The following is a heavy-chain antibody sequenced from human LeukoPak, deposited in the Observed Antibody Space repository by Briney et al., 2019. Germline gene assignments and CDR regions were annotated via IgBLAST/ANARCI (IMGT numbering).Heavy chain of an antibody. Sequence: GGSLRLSCAASGFTFSSYAMSWVRQAPGKGLEWVSAISGSGGSTYYADSVKGRFTISRDNSKNTLYLQMNSLRAEDTAVYYCAKEGFYCSRGSCYSFYYYYMDVWGKGTTVTASS. V-gene: IGHV3-23*01. D-gene: IGHD2-15*01. CDR1: GFTFSSYA. CDR2: ISGSGGST. J-gene: IGHJ6*03. CDR3: AKEGFYCSRGSCYSFYYYYMDV.